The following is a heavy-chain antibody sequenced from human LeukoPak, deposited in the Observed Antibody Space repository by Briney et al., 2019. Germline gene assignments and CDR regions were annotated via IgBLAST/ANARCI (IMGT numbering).Heavy chain of an antibody. CDR1: GFTFSSYA. CDR3: ARSSSRYCSGGSCYSGVLGYFDY. J-gene: IGHJ4*02. Sequence: GGSLRLSCAASGFTFSSYAMSWVRQAPGKGLEWVSGISNSGGSTDYADSVKGRFTISRDNAKNSLYLQMNSLRAEDTAVYYCARSSSRYCSGGSCYSGVLGYFDYWGQGTLVTVSS. V-gene: IGHV3-23*01. D-gene: IGHD2-15*01. CDR2: ISNSGGST.